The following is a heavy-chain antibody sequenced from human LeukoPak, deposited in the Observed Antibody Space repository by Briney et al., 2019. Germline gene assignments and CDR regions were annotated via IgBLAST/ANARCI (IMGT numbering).Heavy chain of an antibody. J-gene: IGHJ4*02. CDR1: EYTFTGYY. D-gene: IGHD5-18*01. V-gene: IGHV1-2*02. CDR3: ATLPDTAMVFFDY. CDR2: INPNSGGT. Sequence: ASVKVSCKASEYTFTGYYMHWVRQAPGQGLEWMGWINPNSGGTNYAQKFQGRVTMTRDTSISTAYMELSRLRSDDTAVYYCATLPDTAMVFFDYWGQGTLVTVSS.